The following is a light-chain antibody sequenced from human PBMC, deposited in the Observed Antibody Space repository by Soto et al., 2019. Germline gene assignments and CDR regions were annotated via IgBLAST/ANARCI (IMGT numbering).Light chain of an antibody. Sequence: QSALTQPPSAPGYPGQSVTIPCAGTSTDVGEYNYVSWYQQHPGKVPKLIIFEVNKRPSGVPDRFSGSKSGDTASLSVSGLQAEDEADYYCSSFEGAPVIVGGGTKLTVL. J-gene: IGLJ2*01. CDR2: EVN. CDR1: STDVGEYNY. CDR3: SSFEGAPVI. V-gene: IGLV2-8*01.